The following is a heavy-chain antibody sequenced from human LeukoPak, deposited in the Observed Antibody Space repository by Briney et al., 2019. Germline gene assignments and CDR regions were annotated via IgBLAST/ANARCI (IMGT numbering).Heavy chain of an antibody. Sequence: GGSLRLSCAGSGFTFSSYGMHWVRQAPGKGLEWVAFIRYDGTNKFYADSVKGRFTISRDISKNTLYLQVNSLRAEDTAMYYCARDRYYDSFGYYTGDPWGQGTLVTVSS. CDR1: GFTFSSYG. V-gene: IGHV3-30*02. D-gene: IGHD3-22*01. CDR2: IRYDGTNK. J-gene: IGHJ5*02. CDR3: ARDRYYDSFGYYTGDP.